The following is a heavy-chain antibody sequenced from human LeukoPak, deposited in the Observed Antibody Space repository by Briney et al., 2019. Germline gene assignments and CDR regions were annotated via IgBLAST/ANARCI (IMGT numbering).Heavy chain of an antibody. D-gene: IGHD3-3*01. CDR2: ISYDGSNK. V-gene: IGHV3-30-3*01. CDR3: ARGDDFWSGYRTGSYGMDV. CDR1: GFTFSSYA. J-gene: IGHJ6*02. Sequence: GGSLRLSCAASGFTFSSYAMHWVRQAPGKGLEWVAVISYDGSNKCYADSVKGRFTISRDNSKNTLYLQTNSLRAEDTAVYYCARGDDFWSGYRTGSYGMDVWGQGTTVTVSS.